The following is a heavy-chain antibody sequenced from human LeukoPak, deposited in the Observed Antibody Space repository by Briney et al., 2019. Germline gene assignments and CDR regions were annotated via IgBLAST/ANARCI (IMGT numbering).Heavy chain of an antibody. D-gene: IGHD5-24*01. J-gene: IGHJ4*02. CDR1: GYTFTSSD. CDR2: MNPNSGNT. Sequence: ASVKVSCEASGYTFTSSDIHWVRQATGQGLEWMGWMNPNSGNTGYAQKFQGRVTITRNTSISAAYMELSSLRSDDTAVYYCARAPPASWLQLGYYFDYWGQGTLVTVSS. CDR3: ARAPPASWLQLGYYFDY. V-gene: IGHV1-8*03.